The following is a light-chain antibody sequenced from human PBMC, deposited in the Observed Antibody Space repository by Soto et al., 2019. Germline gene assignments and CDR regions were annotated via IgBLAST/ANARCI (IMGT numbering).Light chain of an antibody. CDR2: RSD. J-gene: IGLJ2*01. V-gene: IGLV1-44*01. CDR1: NSNIGTNN. CDR3: AAWDGSLSAVL. Sequence: QLVLTQPPSASGTPGRGVTISCSGSNSNIGTNNVNWYQQLPGRAPKLLIYRSDQRPSGVPDRFSGSKSGTSASLAISGLRSEDEADYYCAAWDGSLSAVLFGGGTKLTVL.